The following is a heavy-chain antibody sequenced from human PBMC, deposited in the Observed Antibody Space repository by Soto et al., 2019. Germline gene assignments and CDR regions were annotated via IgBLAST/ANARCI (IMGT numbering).Heavy chain of an antibody. D-gene: IGHD6-19*01. V-gene: IGHV1-3*05. J-gene: IGHJ4*02. CDR3: ARVSGWYFLDY. CDR2: INAGNGNT. CDR1: GYTFTSYA. Sequence: QVQLVQSGAEEKKPGASVKVSCKASGYTFTSYAMQWVRQAPGQRLEWMGWINAGNGNTKYSQKLQGRVTITRDTSASTVYMELSSLRSEDTAVYYCARVSGWYFLDYWGQGTLVTVSS.